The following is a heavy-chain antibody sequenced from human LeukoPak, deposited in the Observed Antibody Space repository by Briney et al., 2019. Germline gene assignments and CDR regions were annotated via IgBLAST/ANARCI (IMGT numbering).Heavy chain of an antibody. Sequence: NPSETLSLTCTVSGASVSSHYWSWLRQPPGEGLEWFGFVFYGVSTFYNPSLRSRVTISVDTSKKQASLKLSSVTAADTGVYYCARLHCSSTSCYDYYYYYMDVWGKGTTVIVSS. CDR1: GASVSSHY. CDR3: ARLHCSSTSCYDYYYYYMDV. V-gene: IGHV4-59*08. D-gene: IGHD2-2*01. CDR2: VFYGVST. J-gene: IGHJ6*03.